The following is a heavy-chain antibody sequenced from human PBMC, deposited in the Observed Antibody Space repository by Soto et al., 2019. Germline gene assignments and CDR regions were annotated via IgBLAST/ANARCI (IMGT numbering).Heavy chain of an antibody. Sequence: PGGSLRLSCAASGFTFSSYSMNWVRQAPGKGLEWVSSISSSSSYIYYADSVKGRFTISRDNAKNSLYLQMNSLRAEDTAVYYCARGLIAAAGTLYFDYWGQGTLVTVSS. CDR1: GFTFSSYS. D-gene: IGHD6-13*01. CDR3: ARGLIAAAGTLYFDY. J-gene: IGHJ4*02. CDR2: ISSSSSYI. V-gene: IGHV3-21*01.